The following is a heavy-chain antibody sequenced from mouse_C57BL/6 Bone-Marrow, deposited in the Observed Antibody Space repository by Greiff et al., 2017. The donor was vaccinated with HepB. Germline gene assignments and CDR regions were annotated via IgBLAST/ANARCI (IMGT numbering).Heavy chain of an antibody. J-gene: IGHJ1*03. CDR2: ISNLAYSI. D-gene: IGHD1-1*01. V-gene: IGHV5-15*01. CDR1: GFTFSDYG. CDR3: ARRYYGTSYWCFDV. Sequence: EVKVVESGGGLVQPGGSLKLSCAASGFTFSDYGMAWVRQAPRKGPEWVAFISNLAYSIYYADTVTGRFTISRENAKNTLYLEMSSLRSEDTAMYYCARRYYGTSYWCFDVWGTGTTVTVSS.